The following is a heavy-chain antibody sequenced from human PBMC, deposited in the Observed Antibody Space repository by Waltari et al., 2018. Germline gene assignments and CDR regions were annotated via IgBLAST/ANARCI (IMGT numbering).Heavy chain of an antibody. Sequence: EVQLVESGGGLVQPGGSLRLSCAASGFIFSRYEMNLVRQAPGKGLEWVSYISSSGSTTYYGDSVKGRFTISRDDAKNSLDLQMNSLRVEDTAVYYCARVGPGSGYGGIVNAFDIWGLGTMITVSS. CDR2: ISSSGSTT. D-gene: IGHD3-22*01. CDR1: GFIFSRYE. J-gene: IGHJ3*02. CDR3: ARVGPGSGYGGIVNAFDI. V-gene: IGHV3-48*03.